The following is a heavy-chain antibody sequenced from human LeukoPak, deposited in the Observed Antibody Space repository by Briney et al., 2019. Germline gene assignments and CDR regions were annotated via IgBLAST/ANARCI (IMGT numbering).Heavy chain of an antibody. CDR1: GFTFSSYA. CDR3: AKSGGSHYGSGSHYYFDY. V-gene: IGHV3-23*01. Sequence: AGGSLRLSCAASGFTFSSYAMSWVRQAPGKGLEWVSAISGSGGSTYYADSVKGRFTISRDNSKNTLYLQMNSLRAEATAVYYCAKSGGSHYGSGSHYYFDYWGQGTLVTVSS. CDR2: ISGSGGST. J-gene: IGHJ4*02. D-gene: IGHD3-10*01.